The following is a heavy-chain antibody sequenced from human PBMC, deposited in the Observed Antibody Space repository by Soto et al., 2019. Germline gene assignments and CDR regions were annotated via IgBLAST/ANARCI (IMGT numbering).Heavy chain of an antibody. CDR3: ARPNGGYSYGYYYGMDV. D-gene: IGHD5-18*01. CDR2: INAGNGNT. V-gene: IGHV1-3*01. Sequence: ASVKVSCTASGYTFTSYAMHWVRQAPGQRLEWMGWINAGNGNTKYSQKFQGRVTITRDTSASTAYMELSSLRSEDTAVYYCARPNGGYSYGYYYGMDVWGQGTTVTVSS. J-gene: IGHJ6*02. CDR1: GYTFTSYA.